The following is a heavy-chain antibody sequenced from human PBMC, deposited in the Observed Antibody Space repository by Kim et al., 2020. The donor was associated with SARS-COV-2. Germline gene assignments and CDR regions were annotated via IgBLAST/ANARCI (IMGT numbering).Heavy chain of an antibody. V-gene: IGHV3-9*01. J-gene: IGHJ4*01. D-gene: IGHD6-13*01. CDR1: GFTFDDYA. CDR3: AKDIIRSSSWVYYFDY. CDR2: ISWNSGSI. Sequence: GGSLRLSCAASGFTFDDYAMHWVRQAPGKGLEWVSGISWNSGSIGYADSVKGRFTISRDNAKNSLYLQMNSLRAEDTALYYCAKDIIRSSSWVYYFDYWG.